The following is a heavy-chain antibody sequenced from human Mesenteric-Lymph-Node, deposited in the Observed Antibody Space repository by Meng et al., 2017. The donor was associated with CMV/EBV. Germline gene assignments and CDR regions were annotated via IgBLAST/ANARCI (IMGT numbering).Heavy chain of an antibody. D-gene: IGHD2-21*01. Sequence: SETLSLTCTVSGGSISSYYWSWIRQPPGKGLEWIGYIYYSGSTNYNPSLKSRVTVALDTSRNQLSLKLTSVTAADTAVYYCARVCGGGDCLIDHWGQGTLVTVSS. CDR1: GGSISSYY. V-gene: IGHV4-59*12. CDR3: ARVCGGGDCLIDH. CDR2: IYYSGST. J-gene: IGHJ4*02.